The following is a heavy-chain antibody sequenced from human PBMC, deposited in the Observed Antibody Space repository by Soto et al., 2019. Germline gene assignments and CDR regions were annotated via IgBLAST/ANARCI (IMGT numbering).Heavy chain of an antibody. Sequence: ASVKVSCKASGYTSTGYYMHWVRQAPGQGLEWMGWINPNSGGTNYAQKFQGWVTMTRDMSISTAYMELSRLRSDDTAVYYCATYRVLYGMDVWGQGTTVTVSS. CDR1: GYTSTGYY. CDR2: INPNSGGT. J-gene: IGHJ6*02. CDR3: ATYRVLYGMDV. V-gene: IGHV1-2*04. D-gene: IGHD2-2*01.